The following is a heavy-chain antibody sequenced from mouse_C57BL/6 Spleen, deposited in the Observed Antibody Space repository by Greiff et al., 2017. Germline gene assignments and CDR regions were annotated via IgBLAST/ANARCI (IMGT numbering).Heavy chain of an antibody. Sequence: QVQLQQSGAELARPGASVKMSCKASGYTFTSYTMHWVKQRPGQGLEWIGYINPSSGYTKYNQKFKDKATLTADKSSSTAYMQLSSLTSEDSAVYYCASYYDYDWVFDYWGQGTTRTVAS. D-gene: IGHD2-4*01. CDR3: ASYYDYDWVFDY. CDR1: GYTFTSYT. V-gene: IGHV1-4*01. CDR2: INPSSGYT. J-gene: IGHJ2*01.